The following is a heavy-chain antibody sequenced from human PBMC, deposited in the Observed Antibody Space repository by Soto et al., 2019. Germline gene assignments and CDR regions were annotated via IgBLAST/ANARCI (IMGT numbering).Heavy chain of an antibody. CDR2: IIPIFGTA. CDR1: GGTFSSYA. V-gene: IGHV1-69*12. J-gene: IGHJ4*02. CDR3: ARLTVRNSYGMNMLDY. D-gene: IGHD5-18*01. Sequence: QVQLVQSGAEVKKPGSSVKVSCKASGGTFSSYAIGWVRQAPGQGLEWMGGIIPIFGTANYAQKFQGRVTITADESTSTAYMELSSLRSEDTAVYYCARLTVRNSYGMNMLDYWGQGTLVTVSS.